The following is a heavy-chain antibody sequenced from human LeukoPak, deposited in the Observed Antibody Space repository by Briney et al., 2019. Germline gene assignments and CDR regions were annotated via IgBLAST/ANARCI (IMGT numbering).Heavy chain of an antibody. CDR1: GFTFSSYA. J-gene: IGHJ5*02. CDR2: ISGSGGST. Sequence: PGGSLRLSCAASGFTFSSYAMSWVRQAPGKGLEWVSAISGSGGSTYYADSVKGRFTISRDNSKNTLYLQMNSLRAEDTAVYYCARVSLSSSWYSPWFDPWGQGTLVTVSS. D-gene: IGHD6-13*01. CDR3: ARVSLSSSWYSPWFDP. V-gene: IGHV3-23*01.